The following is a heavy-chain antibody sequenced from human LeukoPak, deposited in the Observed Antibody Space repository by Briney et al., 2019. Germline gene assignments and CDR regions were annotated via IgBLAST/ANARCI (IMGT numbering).Heavy chain of an antibody. CDR3: ARDGIAVAGDYFDY. CDR1: RFTFSSYW. J-gene: IGHJ4*02. Sequence: RGSLRLSCAASRFTFSSYWMSWVRQAPGKGLEWVANIKQDGSEKYYVDSVKGRFTISRDNAKNSLYLQMKSLRAEGTAVYYCARDGIAVAGDYFDYWGQGTLVTVSS. D-gene: IGHD6-19*01. V-gene: IGHV3-7*01. CDR2: IKQDGSEK.